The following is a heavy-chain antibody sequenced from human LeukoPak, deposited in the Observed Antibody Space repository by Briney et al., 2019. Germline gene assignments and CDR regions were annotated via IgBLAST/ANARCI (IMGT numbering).Heavy chain of an antibody. D-gene: IGHD1-26*01. CDR3: TRPVQVGATVQLDY. Sequence: SETLSLTCTVSGGSISSSSYYWGWIRQPPGKELEWIGSIYYSGSTYYNPSLKSRVTISVDTSKNQFSLKLSSVTAADTAVYYCTRPVQVGATVQLDYWGQGTLVTVSS. CDR2: IYYSGST. J-gene: IGHJ4*02. V-gene: IGHV4-39*07. CDR1: GGSISSSSYY.